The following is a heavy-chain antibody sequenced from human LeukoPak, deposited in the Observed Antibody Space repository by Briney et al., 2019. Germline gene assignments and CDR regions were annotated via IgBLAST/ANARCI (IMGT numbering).Heavy chain of an antibody. D-gene: IGHD3-22*01. CDR1: GGSISSGDYY. CDR2: IYYSGST. CDR3: ARYNYDINGHRFDY. V-gene: IGHV4-30-4*01. J-gene: IGHJ4*02. Sequence: PSETLSLTCTVSGGSISSGDYYWSWIRQPPGKGLEWIGYIYYSGSTYYNPSLKSRVTISVDTSKNQLSLKLSSVTAADTAVYYCARYNYDINGHRFDYWGQGNVVTVSS.